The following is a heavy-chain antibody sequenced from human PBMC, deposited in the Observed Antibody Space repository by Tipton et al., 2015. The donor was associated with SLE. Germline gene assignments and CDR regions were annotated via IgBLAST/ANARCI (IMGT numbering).Heavy chain of an antibody. J-gene: IGHJ4*02. Sequence: TLSLTCTVSGGSISSYYWSWIRQPPGKGLEWIGTIYYSGSTNYNPSLKSRVTISVDTSKNQFSLQLSSVTAADTAVYYCARSSGLLYYFDYWGQGTLVTVSS. CDR1: GGSISSYY. CDR2: IYYSGST. CDR3: ARSSGLLYYFDY. V-gene: IGHV4-59*01. D-gene: IGHD6-19*01.